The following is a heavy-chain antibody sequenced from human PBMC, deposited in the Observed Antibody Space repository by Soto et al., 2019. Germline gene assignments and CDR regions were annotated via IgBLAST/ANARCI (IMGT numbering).Heavy chain of an antibody. J-gene: IGHJ4*02. D-gene: IGHD2-2*02. Sequence: QVQLVESGGGLVKPGGSLRLSCAASGFTFSDYYMSWIRQAPGKGLEWVSYISSSGDTDYADSVKGRFTISRDNAKNSPSLQMNSMRAEDTAVYYCARYCTLTSVNCYSAYWGQGTLVTVSS. CDR3: ARYCTLTSVNCYSAY. CDR1: GFTFSDYY. CDR2: ISSSGDT. V-gene: IGHV3-11*01.